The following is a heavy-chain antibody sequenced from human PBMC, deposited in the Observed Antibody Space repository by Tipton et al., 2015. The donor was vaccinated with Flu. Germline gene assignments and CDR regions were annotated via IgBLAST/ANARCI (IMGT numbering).Heavy chain of an antibody. V-gene: IGHV4-61*02. D-gene: IGHD2-21*02. CDR2: IFTSGST. J-gene: IGHJ6*02. Sequence: GASISGGRYYWSWIRQPAGKGLEWIGRIFTSGSTNYSPSFKSRITISRDTTKNQLSLRLNSVTAADTAVYYCASSVTAMNVDVWGQGTTVTASS. CDR3: ASSVTAMNVDV. CDR1: GASISGGRYY.